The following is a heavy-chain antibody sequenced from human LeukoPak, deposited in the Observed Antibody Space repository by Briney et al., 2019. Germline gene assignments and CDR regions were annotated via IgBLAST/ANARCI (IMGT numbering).Heavy chain of an antibody. CDR3: ARDRPRSTLYYYYGMGV. CDR1: GGSISSYY. J-gene: IGHJ6*02. V-gene: IGHV4-59*01. D-gene: IGHD1-14*01. Sequence: SETLSLTCTVSGGSISSYYWSWIRQPPGKGLEWIGYIYYSGSTNYNPSLKSRVTISVDTSKNQFSLKLSSVTAADTAVYYCARDRPRSTLYYYYGMGVWGPGTTVTVSS. CDR2: IYYSGST.